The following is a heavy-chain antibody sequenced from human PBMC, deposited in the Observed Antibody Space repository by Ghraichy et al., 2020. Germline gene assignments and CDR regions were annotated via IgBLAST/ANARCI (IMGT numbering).Heavy chain of an antibody. Sequence: GGSLRLSCAASGFTVRSYGMHWVRQAPGKGLEWVAVISYDGSNKYYADSVKGRFTISRDNSNDTLYLQMNSLRVEDTAVYYCAKDPRTYDSSGSHWGQGTLITVSS. CDR2: ISYDGSNK. CDR1: GFTVRSYG. D-gene: IGHD3-22*01. CDR3: AKDPRTYDSSGSH. J-gene: IGHJ4*02. V-gene: IGHV3-30*18.